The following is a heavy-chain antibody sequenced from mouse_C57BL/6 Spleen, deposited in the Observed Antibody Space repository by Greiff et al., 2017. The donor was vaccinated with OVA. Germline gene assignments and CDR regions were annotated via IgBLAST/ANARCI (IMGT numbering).Heavy chain of an antibody. CDR3: ARYGSSAWYFDV. CDR2: ISSGSSTI. V-gene: IGHV5-17*01. D-gene: IGHD1-1*01. Sequence: EVKVEESGGGLVKPGGSLKLSCAASGFTFSDYGMHWVRQAPEKGLEWVAYISSGSSTIYYADTVKGRFTISRDNAKNTLFLQMTSLRSEDTAMYYCARYGSSAWYFDVWGTGTTVTVSS. J-gene: IGHJ1*03. CDR1: GFTFSDYG.